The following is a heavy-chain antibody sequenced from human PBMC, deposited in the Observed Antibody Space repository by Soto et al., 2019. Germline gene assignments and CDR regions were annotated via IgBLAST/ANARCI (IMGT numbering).Heavy chain of an antibody. CDR2: INAGNGNT. V-gene: IGHV1-3*01. D-gene: IGHD3-10*01. Sequence: GASVKVSCKACRYTFTRYAMHWVRQAPGQRLEWMGWINAGNGNTKYSQKFQGRVTITRDTSASTAYMELRSLRSEDTAVYYCAIVKLLWFEELLRDNYFAYWGQGTLVTVSS. CDR1: RYTFTRYA. J-gene: IGHJ4*02. CDR3: AIVKLLWFEELLRDNYFAY.